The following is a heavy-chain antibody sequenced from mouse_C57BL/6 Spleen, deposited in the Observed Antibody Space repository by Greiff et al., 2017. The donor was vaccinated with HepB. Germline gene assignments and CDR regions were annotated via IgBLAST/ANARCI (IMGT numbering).Heavy chain of an antibody. D-gene: IGHD1-3*01. Sequence: QVQLQQSGAELVRPGASVKLSCKASGYTFTDYYINWVKQRPGQGLEWIARIYPGSGDTYYDAKFKGKATLTADKSSSTAYMQLSSLTSEDSAVYFCAREDYGSSFDYWGQGTTLTVSS. J-gene: IGHJ2*01. CDR1: GYTFTDYY. CDR2: IYPGSGDT. CDR3: AREDYGSSFDY. V-gene: IGHV1-76*01.